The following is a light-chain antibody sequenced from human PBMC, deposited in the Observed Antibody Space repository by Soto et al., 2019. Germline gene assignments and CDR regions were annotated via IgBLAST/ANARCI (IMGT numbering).Light chain of an antibody. CDR2: DAS. CDR3: QQYNSYPLT. Sequence: DIPMTQSASTLSASVGDRVTITCRASQSISSWLAWYQQKPGKAPKLLIYDASSLESGVPSRFSGSGSGTEFTLTISSLQPVDFATYYCQQYNSYPLTFGGGTKVEIK. CDR1: QSISSW. J-gene: IGKJ4*01. V-gene: IGKV1-5*01.